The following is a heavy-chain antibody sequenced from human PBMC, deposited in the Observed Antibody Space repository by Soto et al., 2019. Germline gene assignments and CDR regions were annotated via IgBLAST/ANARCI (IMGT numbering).Heavy chain of an antibody. CDR3: ARSYYDFGATYYYYGMDV. CDR2: IIPIFGTA. CDR1: GATFSSYA. V-gene: IGHV1-69*13. J-gene: IGHJ6*02. Sequence: ASVKVSCKASGATFSSYAISWVRQAPGQGLEWMGGIIPIFGTANYAQEFQGRVTITADESTSTAYMELSSLRSEDTAVYYCARSYYDFGATYYYYGMDVWGQGTTVTVSS. D-gene: IGHD3-3*01.